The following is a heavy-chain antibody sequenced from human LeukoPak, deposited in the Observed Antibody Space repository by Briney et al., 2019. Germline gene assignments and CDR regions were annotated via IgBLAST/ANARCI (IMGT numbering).Heavy chain of an antibody. CDR2: IYYSGST. V-gene: IGHV4-39*01. Sequence: SETLSLTCTVSGDSISSSPYYWAWIRQPPGKGLEWIASIYYSGSTFYNPSLKSRVTISVDTSKNQFSLNLNSVTAADTAVYYCARQGCVTTSCFFKRAFDIWGQGTMVTVSS. D-gene: IGHD2-2*01. CDR3: ARQGCVTTSCFFKRAFDI. J-gene: IGHJ3*02. CDR1: GDSISSSPYY.